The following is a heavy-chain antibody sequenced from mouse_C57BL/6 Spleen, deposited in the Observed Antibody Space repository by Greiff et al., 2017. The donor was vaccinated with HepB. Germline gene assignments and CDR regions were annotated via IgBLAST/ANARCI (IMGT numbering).Heavy chain of an antibody. D-gene: IGHD2-2*01. CDR3: TRQWLGAWFAY. Sequence: QVQLKESGAELVRPGASVTLSCKASGYTFTDYEMHWVKQTPVHGLEWIGAIDPETGGTAYNQKFKGKAILTADKSSSTAYMELRSLTSEDSAVYYCTRQWLGAWFAYWGQGTLVTVSA. CDR2: IDPETGGT. V-gene: IGHV1-15*01. CDR1: GYTFTDYE. J-gene: IGHJ3*01.